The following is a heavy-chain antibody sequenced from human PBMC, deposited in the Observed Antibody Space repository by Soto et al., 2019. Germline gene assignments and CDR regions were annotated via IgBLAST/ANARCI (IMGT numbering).Heavy chain of an antibody. CDR1: GVSISGSRYY. J-gene: IGHJ6*02. D-gene: IGHD6-6*01. V-gene: IGHV4-39*01. CDR2: IYYSGST. CDR3: ARASIAAPKRFYYYYYGMDV. Sequence: PSETLSLTCTVSGVSISGSRYYWGWIRQPPGRGLEWIGNIYYSGSTYYTPALKSRVTLSVDTSKNQFSLKLSSVTAADTAVYYCARASIAAPKRFYYYYYGMDVWGQGTTVTVSS.